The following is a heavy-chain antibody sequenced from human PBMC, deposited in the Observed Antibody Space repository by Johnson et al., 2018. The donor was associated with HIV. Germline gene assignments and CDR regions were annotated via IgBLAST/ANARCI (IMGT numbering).Heavy chain of an antibody. CDR2: ISSSGSTI. CDR3: ARIPGSGWEHDAFDI. D-gene: IGHD6-19*01. Sequence: QEQLVESGGGLVQPGGSLRLSCAASGFTFSDYYMTWIRQAPRKGLEWVSYISSSGSTIYYADSVKGRFTISRDNARNSLFLQMNSLRAEDTAVYYCARIPGSGWEHDAFDIWGQGTMVTVSS. V-gene: IGHV3-11*04. J-gene: IGHJ3*02. CDR1: GFTFSDYY.